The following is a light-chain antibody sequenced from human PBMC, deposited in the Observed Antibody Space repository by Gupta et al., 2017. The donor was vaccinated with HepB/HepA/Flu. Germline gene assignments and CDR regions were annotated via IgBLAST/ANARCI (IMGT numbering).Light chain of an antibody. CDR1: TANIGHNY. CDR3: ASWDDGLSGWV. J-gene: IGLJ3*02. V-gene: IGLV1-47*01. Sequence: QSVLTPPPSASGTPGQRVTISCSGSTANIGHNYVYWYQQLPGTAPKVLIYRHDQRPSGVSDRFSGAKSGASASLTISGLRSEDEADYYCASWDDGLSGWVFGGGTKLTVL. CDR2: RHD.